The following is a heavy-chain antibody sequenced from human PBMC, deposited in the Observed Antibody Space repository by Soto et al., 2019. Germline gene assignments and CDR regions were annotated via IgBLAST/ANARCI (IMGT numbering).Heavy chain of an antibody. CDR3: AKVDHSTPFDY. Sequence: EVQLLESGGGLVQPGGPLRPPCAPSGFTFSTYAMSWVRQDPGKGLEGVSAISGSGGSKYYADSVRGRFTISRDNSKNTLYLQMNSLRAEDTAVYCCAKVDHSTPFDYWGQGTLVTVSS. D-gene: IGHD2-15*01. CDR1: GFTFSTYA. J-gene: IGHJ4*02. V-gene: IGHV3-23*01. CDR2: ISGSGGSK.